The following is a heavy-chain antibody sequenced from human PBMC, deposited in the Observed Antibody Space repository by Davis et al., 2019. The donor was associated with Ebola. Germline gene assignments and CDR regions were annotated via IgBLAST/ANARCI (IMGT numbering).Heavy chain of an antibody. D-gene: IGHD6-13*01. Sequence: GESLKISCAASGFTFSSYSMNWVRQAPGKGLEWVSSISSSSSYIYYADSVKGRFTISRDNAKNSLYLQMNSLRAEDTAVYYCARDDISSWWDAFDIWGQGTMVTVSS. CDR1: GFTFSSYS. CDR3: ARDDISSWWDAFDI. V-gene: IGHV3-21*01. J-gene: IGHJ3*02. CDR2: ISSSSSYI.